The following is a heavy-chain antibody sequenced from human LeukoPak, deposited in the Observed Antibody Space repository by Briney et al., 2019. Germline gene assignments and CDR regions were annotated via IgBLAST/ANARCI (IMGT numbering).Heavy chain of an antibody. D-gene: IGHD2-2*01. CDR1: GYTLTELS. CDR3: ATTPPWRYCSSTSCKGFDY. V-gene: IGHV1-24*01. Sequence: ASVKVSCKVSGYTLTELSMHWVRQAPGKGLEWMGGFDPEDGETIYAQKFQGRVTMTEDTSTDTAYMELSSLRSEDTAVYYCATTPPWRYCSSTSCKGFDYWGQGTLVTVSS. CDR2: FDPEDGET. J-gene: IGHJ4*02.